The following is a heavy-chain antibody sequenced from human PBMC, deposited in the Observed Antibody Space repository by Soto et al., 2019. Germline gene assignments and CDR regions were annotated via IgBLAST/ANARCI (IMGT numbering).Heavy chain of an antibody. CDR3: ARTLYGDNVDY. D-gene: IGHD4-17*01. J-gene: IGHJ4*02. V-gene: IGHV1-8*01. CDR1: GYTFTSYD. Sequence: QVQLVQSGAEVKKPGASVKVSCKASGYTFTSYDINWVRQATGQGLEWMGWMNPNSGNTGYAQKFPGRVTLTRTTSISTAYMELSSMRSEATAVYYCARTLYGDNVDYWGQGTLVTVSS. CDR2: MNPNSGNT.